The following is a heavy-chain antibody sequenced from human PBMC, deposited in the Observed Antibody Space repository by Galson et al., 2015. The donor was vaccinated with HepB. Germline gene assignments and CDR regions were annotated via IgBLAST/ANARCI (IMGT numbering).Heavy chain of an antibody. J-gene: IGHJ3*02. V-gene: IGHV2-5*01. Sequence: PALVKPTQTLTLTCTFSGFSLSTSEVGVGWIRQPPGKALEWLAVIYWNDDKRYSPSLKSRLTITKDTSKNQVVLTMTNMDLVDTATYYCAHGRKTYYYNNRGYYSDAFDIWGQGTIATVSS. CDR3: AHGRKTYYYNNRGYYSDAFDI. CDR2: IYWNDDK. CDR1: GFSLSTSEVG. D-gene: IGHD3-22*01.